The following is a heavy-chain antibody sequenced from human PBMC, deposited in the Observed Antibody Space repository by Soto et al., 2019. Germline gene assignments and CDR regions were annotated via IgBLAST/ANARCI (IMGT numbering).Heavy chain of an antibody. CDR2: INSDGSST. Sequence: EVQLVASGGGLVQPGGSLRLSCAASGFTVSSCLMHWVRQTPGKGLVWVSRINSDGSSTSFADSVKGRFTISRDNAKNTLYLQMNSLRAEDTAVYYCARVNYSDYGGVYDYWGQGTLVTVSS. CDR3: ARVNYSDYGGVYDY. CDR1: GFTVSSCL. J-gene: IGHJ4*02. D-gene: IGHD4-17*01. V-gene: IGHV3-74*01.